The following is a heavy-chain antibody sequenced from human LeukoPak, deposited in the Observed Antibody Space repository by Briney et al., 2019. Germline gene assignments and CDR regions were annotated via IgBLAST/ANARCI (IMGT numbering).Heavy chain of an antibody. CDR3: ARGLSSGYYYRVYYFDY. D-gene: IGHD3-22*01. CDR2: IYYSGST. J-gene: IGHJ4*02. Sequence: PSETLSLTCTVSGGSISSYYWSWIRQPPGKGLEWIGYIYYSGSTNYDPSLKSRVTISVDTSKNQFSLKLSSVTAADTAVYYCARGLSSGYYYRVYYFDYWGQGTLVTVSS. V-gene: IGHV4-59*12. CDR1: GGSISSYY.